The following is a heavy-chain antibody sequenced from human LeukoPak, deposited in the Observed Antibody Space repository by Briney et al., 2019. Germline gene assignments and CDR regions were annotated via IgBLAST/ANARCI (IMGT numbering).Heavy chain of an antibody. D-gene: IGHD2-2*01. V-gene: IGHV1-18*01. CDR2: ISAYNGNT. Sequence: ASVKVSCKASGGTFSSYAISWVRQAPGQGLEWMGWISAYNGNTNYAQKLQGRVTMTTDTSTSTAYMELRSLRSDDTAVYYCAREAIVPGGDAFDIWGQGTMVTVSS. CDR1: GGTFSSYA. J-gene: IGHJ3*02. CDR3: AREAIVPGGDAFDI.